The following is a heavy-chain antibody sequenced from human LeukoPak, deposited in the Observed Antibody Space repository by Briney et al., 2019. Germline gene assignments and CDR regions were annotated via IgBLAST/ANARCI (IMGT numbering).Heavy chain of an antibody. CDR3: ARSQRGFWSGYYKKNWYYFDY. D-gene: IGHD3-3*01. CDR2: MNPNSGNT. J-gene: IGHJ4*02. V-gene: IGHV1-8*02. CDR1: GYTFTSYD. Sequence: ASVKVSCKASGYTFTSYDINRVRQATGQGLEWMGWMNPNSGNTGYAQKFQGRVTMTRNTSISTAYMELSSLRSEDTAVYYCARSQRGFWSGYYKKNWYYFDYWGQGTLVTVSS.